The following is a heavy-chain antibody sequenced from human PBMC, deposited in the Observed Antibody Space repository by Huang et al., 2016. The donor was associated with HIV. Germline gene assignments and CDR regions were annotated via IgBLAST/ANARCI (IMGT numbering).Heavy chain of an antibody. V-gene: IGHV3-11*04. CDR3: ASGFSYGYFDY. CDR1: GFTFSDYY. Sequence: AASGFTFSDYYMSWIRQAPGKGLEWVSYFTGSGSTIYYADSVKGRFTISRDNAKSSLYLQMNSLRAEDTAVYYCASGFSYGYFDYWGQGTLVTVSS. D-gene: IGHD5-18*01. CDR2: FTGSGSTI. J-gene: IGHJ4*02.